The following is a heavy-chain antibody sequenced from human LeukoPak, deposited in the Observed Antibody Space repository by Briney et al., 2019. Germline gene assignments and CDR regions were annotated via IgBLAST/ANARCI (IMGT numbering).Heavy chain of an antibody. CDR3: ARKGSSSCFDY. V-gene: IGHV1-46*01. D-gene: IGHD6-6*01. Sequence: ASVKVSCKASGYTFTSYGISWVRQAPGQGLEWMGIINPTGGSTSHAQKFQGRVTMTRDTSMSTVYMELSSLRSEDTAVYYCARKGSSSCFDYWGQGTLVTVSS. CDR2: INPTGGST. J-gene: IGHJ4*02. CDR1: GYTFTSYG.